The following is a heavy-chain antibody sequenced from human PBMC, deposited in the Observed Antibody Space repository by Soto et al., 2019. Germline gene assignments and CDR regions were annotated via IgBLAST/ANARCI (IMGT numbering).Heavy chain of an antibody. CDR2: IYYSGST. V-gene: IGHV4-31*03. J-gene: IGHJ4*02. CDR3: ARSSTSANYFDY. CDR1: GGSISSGGYY. D-gene: IGHD2-2*01. Sequence: QVQLQESGPGLVKPSQTLSLTCTVSGGSISSGGYYWSWIRQHPGKGLEWIGYIYYSGSTYYNPFPKRRVTISVDTSKNQFSLKLSSVTAADTAVYYCARSSTSANYFDYWGQGTLVTVSS.